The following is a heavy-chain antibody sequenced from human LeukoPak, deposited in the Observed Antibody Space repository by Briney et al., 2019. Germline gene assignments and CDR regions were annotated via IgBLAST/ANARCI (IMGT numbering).Heavy chain of an antibody. CDR3: VRNSPGNLFFDY. CDR1: GLTYT. CDR2: ISTRGDYI. V-gene: IGHV3-21*04. J-gene: IGHJ4*02. Sequence: GGSLRLSCAASGLTYTMTWVRQAPGTGLEWVSSISTRGDYIYYADSLKGRFTISRDNTKNSIYLQMNSLRAEDTAIYYCVRNSPGNLFFDYWGQGTLVAVSS. D-gene: IGHD1-14*01.